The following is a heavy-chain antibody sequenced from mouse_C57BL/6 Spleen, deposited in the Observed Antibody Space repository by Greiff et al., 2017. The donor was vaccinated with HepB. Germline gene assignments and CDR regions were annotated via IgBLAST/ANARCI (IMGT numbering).Heavy chain of an antibody. J-gene: IGHJ3*01. D-gene: IGHD1-3*01. CDR1: GFTFSDYY. CDR2: INYDGSST. V-gene: IGHV5-16*01. Sequence: EVQLVESEGGLVQPGSSMKLSCTASGFTFSDYYMAWVRQVPEKGLEWVANINYDGSSTYYLDSLKSRFIISRDNAKNILYLQMSSLKSEDTATYYCAREEELTGFAYWGQGTLVTVSA. CDR3: AREEELTGFAY.